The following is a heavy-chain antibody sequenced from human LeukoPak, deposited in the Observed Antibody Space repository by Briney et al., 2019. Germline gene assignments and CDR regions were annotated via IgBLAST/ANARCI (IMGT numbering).Heavy chain of an antibody. CDR2: INTNTGNP. Sequence: ASVKVSCKASGGTFSSYAMNWVRQAPGQGLEWMGWINTNTGNPTYAQGFTGRFVFSLDTSVSTAYLQISSLKAEDTAVYYCAGAGYCSSTSCHGDYWGQGTLVTVSS. CDR3: AGAGYCSSTSCHGDY. V-gene: IGHV7-4-1*02. J-gene: IGHJ4*02. CDR1: GGTFSSYA. D-gene: IGHD2-2*01.